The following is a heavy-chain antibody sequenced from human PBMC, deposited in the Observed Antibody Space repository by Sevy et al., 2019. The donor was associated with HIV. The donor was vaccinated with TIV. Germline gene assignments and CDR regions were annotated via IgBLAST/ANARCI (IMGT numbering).Heavy chain of an antibody. J-gene: IGHJ4*02. CDR3: ATHSGIAAAGRVFDY. CDR1: GFTFSDHY. Sequence: GGCLRLSCAASGFTFSDHYMEWVRQAPGKGLEWLGRIRNKADSYTTEYAASVKGRFTISRDDSKNSLYLLMNSLKTEDTAVRSCATHSGIAAAGRVFDYWGQGTLVTVSS. D-gene: IGHD6-13*01. CDR2: IRNKADSYTT. V-gene: IGHV3-72*01.